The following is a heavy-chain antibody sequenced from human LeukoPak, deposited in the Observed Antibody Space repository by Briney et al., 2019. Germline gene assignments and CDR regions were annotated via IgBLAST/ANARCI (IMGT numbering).Heavy chain of an antibody. CDR2: IYYSGST. CDR3: ARVKGTTRTFDI. D-gene: IGHD1-7*01. V-gene: IGHV4-59*01. J-gene: IGHJ3*02. CDR1: GGSISSYY. Sequence: SETLSLTCTVSGGSISSYYWSWIRQPPGKGLEWIGLIYYSGSTNYNPSLKSRVTISVDTSKNQFSLKLSSVTAADTAVYYCARVKGTTRTFDIWGQGTMVTVSS.